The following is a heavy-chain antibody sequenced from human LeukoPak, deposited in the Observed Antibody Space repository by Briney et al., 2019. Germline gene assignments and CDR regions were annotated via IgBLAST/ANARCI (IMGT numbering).Heavy chain of an antibody. V-gene: IGHV4-34*01. Sequence: SETLSLTCAVYGGSFSGYYWSWIRQPPGKGLEWIGEINHSGSTNYNPSLKSRVTISIDTSKNQFSLKLRSVTAADTALYYCARGPGTWYYYWGQGTLVTVSS. J-gene: IGHJ4*02. CDR2: INHSGST. CDR1: GGSFSGYY. CDR3: ARGPGTWYYY. D-gene: IGHD6-13*01.